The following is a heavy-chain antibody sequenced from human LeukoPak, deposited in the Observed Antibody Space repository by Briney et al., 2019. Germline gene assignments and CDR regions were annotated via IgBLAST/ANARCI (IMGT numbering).Heavy chain of an antibody. Sequence: SQTLSLTCAISGDSVSINSAAWSCVRHSPSSCLEWLGRTYYRSKWYNDYAVSVKSRITIIPDTSKNQFSLQLNSVTPEDTAVYFCARGPQQLVIDWFDPWGQGTLVTVSS. CDR3: ARGPQQLVIDWFDP. CDR2: TYYRSKWYN. D-gene: IGHD6-13*01. CDR1: GDSVSINSAA. J-gene: IGHJ5*02. V-gene: IGHV6-1*01.